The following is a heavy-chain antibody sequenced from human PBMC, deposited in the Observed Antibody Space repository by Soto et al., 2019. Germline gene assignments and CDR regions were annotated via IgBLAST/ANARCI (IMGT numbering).Heavy chain of an antibody. D-gene: IGHD5-18*01. CDR3: ARASGYSYGRDFDY. CDR2: INSDGSST. CDR1: GFTFSSYW. Sequence: EVQLVESGGGIVQPGGSLRLSCAASGFTFSSYWMHWVRQAPGKGLVWVSRINSDGSSTSYADSVKGRFTISRDNAKNTLYLQMNSLRAEDTAVYYCARASGYSYGRDFDYWGQGTLVTVSS. V-gene: IGHV3-74*01. J-gene: IGHJ4*02.